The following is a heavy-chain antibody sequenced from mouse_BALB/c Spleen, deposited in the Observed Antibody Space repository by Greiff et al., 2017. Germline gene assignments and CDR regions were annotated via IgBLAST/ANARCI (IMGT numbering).Heavy chain of an antibody. D-gene: IGHD1-1*01. CDR1: GFNIKDTY. CDR2: IDPANGNT. J-gene: IGHJ4*01. V-gene: IGHV14-3*02. CDR3: ASGLLYAMDY. Sequence: EVKLMESGAELVKPGASVKLSCTASGFNIKDTYMHWVKQRPEQGLEWIGRIDPANGNTKYDPKFQGKATITADTSSNTAYLQLSSLTSEDTAVYYCASGLLYAMDYWGQGTSVTVSS.